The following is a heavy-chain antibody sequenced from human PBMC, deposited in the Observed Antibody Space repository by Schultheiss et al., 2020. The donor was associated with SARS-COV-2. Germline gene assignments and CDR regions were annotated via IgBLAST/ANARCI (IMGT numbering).Heavy chain of an antibody. J-gene: IGHJ4*02. Sequence: SETLSLTCAVYGGSFSGYYWSWIRQPPGKGLEWIGEINHSGSTNYNPSLKSRVTISVDTSKNQFSLKLSSVTAADTAVYYCARDPIGVVVVAAPVYWGQGTLVTVS. V-gene: IGHV4-34*01. D-gene: IGHD2-15*01. CDR2: INHSGST. CDR3: ARDPIGVVVVAAPVY. CDR1: GGSFSGYY.